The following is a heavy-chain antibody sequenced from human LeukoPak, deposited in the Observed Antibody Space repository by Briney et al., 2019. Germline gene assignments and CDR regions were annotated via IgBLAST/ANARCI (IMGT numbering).Heavy chain of an antibody. CDR2: ISSSSSYI. J-gene: IGHJ5*02. CDR3: ARLLWFGELVNCFDA. Sequence: GGSLRLSCAASGFTFSSYSVNWVRQAPGKGLEWVSSISSSSSYIYYADSVKGRFTISRDNAKNSLYLQMNSLRAEDTAVYYCARLLWFGELVNCFDAWGQGTLVTVSS. D-gene: IGHD3-10*01. V-gene: IGHV3-21*01. CDR1: GFTFSSYS.